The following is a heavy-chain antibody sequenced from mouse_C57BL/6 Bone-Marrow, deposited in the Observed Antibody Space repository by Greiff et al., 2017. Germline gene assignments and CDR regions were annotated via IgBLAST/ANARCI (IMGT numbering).Heavy chain of an antibody. J-gene: IGHJ4*01. CDR2: IDPSDSET. Sequence: VQLQQPGAELVRPGSSVKLSCKASGYTFTSYWMHWVKQRPIQGLEWIGNIDPSDSETPYNQKFKDKATLTVDKSSSTAYMQLSSLTSEDSAVYYCARWVLYDGYYVGAMDYWGQGTSVTVSS. D-gene: IGHD2-3*01. CDR3: ARWVLYDGYYVGAMDY. CDR1: GYTFTSYW. V-gene: IGHV1-52*01.